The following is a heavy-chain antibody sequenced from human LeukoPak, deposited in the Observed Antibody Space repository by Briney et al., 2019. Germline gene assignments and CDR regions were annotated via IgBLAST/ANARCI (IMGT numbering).Heavy chain of an antibody. CDR2: ISGYNGYT. CDR1: GGTFSSYA. V-gene: IGHV1-18*01. Sequence: ASVKVSCKASGGTFSSYAISWVRQAPGQGLEWMGWISGYNGYTHYAQRLQGRVTLTTDTSTTTAYMELRSLRSDDTAVYYCARAGHRRYYYYSGYDYWGQGTLVTVSS. CDR3: ARAGHRRYYYYSGYDY. D-gene: IGHD3-22*01. J-gene: IGHJ4*02.